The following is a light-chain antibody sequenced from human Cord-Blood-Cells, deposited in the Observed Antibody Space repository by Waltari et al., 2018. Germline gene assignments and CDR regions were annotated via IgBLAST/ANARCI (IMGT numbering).Light chain of an antibody. Sequence: EIVLTQSPGTLPLSPGESATLSCRASQSVSSSYLAWYQQKPGQAPRLLIYGASSRATGIPDRFSGSGSGTDFTLTISRLEPEDFAVYYCQQYGSSRTFGQGTKVEIK. J-gene: IGKJ1*01. CDR3: QQYGSSRT. CDR1: QSVSSSY. CDR2: GAS. V-gene: IGKV3-20*01.